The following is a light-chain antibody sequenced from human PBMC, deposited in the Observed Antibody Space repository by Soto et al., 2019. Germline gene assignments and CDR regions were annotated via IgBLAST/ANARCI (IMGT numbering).Light chain of an antibody. J-gene: IGKJ2*01. V-gene: IGKV1-5*01. CDR3: QHYNSYPYT. CDR2: DAS. Sequence: DIQMTQSPSTLSASVGDRVTVTCRASQSIGRYLAWYRQKPGKAPNLLIYDASSLERGVPSRFSGSGSGTEFTLTINSLQPDDFATYFCQHYNSYPYTFCQGTKLEIK. CDR1: QSIGRY.